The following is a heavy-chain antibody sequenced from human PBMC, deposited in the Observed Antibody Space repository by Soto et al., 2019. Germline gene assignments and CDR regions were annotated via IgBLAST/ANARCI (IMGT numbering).Heavy chain of an antibody. J-gene: IGHJ4*02. CDR3: AKDRGSYFDY. CDR1: GFTFSTYG. CDR2: ISYDGSNT. Sequence: QVQLVESGGGVVQPGRSLRLSCAASGFTFSTYGMHWVRQAPGKGLEWVAVISYDGSNTYYADSVKGRFTISRDKSKNTLYLQMNSLRAEDTAVFYCAKDRGSYFDYWGQGTLVTVSS. V-gene: IGHV3-30*18. D-gene: IGHD1-26*01.